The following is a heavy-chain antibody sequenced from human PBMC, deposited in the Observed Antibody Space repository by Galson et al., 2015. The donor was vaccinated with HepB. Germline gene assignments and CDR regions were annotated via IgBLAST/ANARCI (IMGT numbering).Heavy chain of an antibody. Sequence: SVKVSCKASGYAFRTYSVTWVRQAPGQGLELVGWINADNGNTNYAQKFQGRVTMTADTSTNTAYMDLRSLRSDDTAVYYCARAFCGGDCHFIGWFDPWGQGTLVTVSS. D-gene: IGHD2-21*01. V-gene: IGHV1-18*04. J-gene: IGHJ5*02. CDR3: ARAFCGGDCHFIGWFDP. CDR1: GYAFRTYS. CDR2: INADNGNT.